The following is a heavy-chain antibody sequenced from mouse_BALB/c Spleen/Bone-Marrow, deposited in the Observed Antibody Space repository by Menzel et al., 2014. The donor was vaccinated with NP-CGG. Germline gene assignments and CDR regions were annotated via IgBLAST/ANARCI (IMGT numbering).Heavy chain of an antibody. J-gene: IGHJ3*01. CDR1: GFAFSSYT. CDR3: ARRAGAY. Sequence: EVNVVESGGGLVQPGGSPKLSCAASGFAFSSYTMSWVRQTPEKRLEWVAYISNGGGSTYYPDTVKGRFTISRDNAKNTLYLQMSSLKAEDTAMYYCARRAGAYWGQGTLVTVSA. V-gene: IGHV5-12-2*01. D-gene: IGHD3-1*01. CDR2: ISNGGGST.